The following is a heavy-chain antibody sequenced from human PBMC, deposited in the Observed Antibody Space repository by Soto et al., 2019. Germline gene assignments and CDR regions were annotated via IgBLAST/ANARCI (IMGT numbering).Heavy chain of an antibody. CDR3: ARDLRPYGDLRLDY. Sequence: PGGSLRLSCAASGFTFSSYWMSWVRQAPGKGLEWVANIKQDGSEKYYVDSVKGRFTISRDNAKNSLYLQMNSLRAEDTAVYYCARDLRPYGDLRLDYWGQGTLVTVSS. CDR1: GFTFSSYW. CDR2: IKQDGSEK. V-gene: IGHV3-7*01. D-gene: IGHD4-17*01. J-gene: IGHJ4*02.